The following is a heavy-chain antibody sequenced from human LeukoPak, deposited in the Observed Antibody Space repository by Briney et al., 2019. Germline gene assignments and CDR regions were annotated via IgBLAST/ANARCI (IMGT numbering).Heavy chain of an antibody. J-gene: IGHJ4*02. CDR3: ARGQWLAKYYFDS. Sequence: PGGSLRLSCAASGFTFSSYEMNWVRQAPGKGLEWVSYISSRGSTIYYADSVEGRFTSSRDNAKSSLYLQMNSLRAEDTAVYYCARGQWLAKYYFDSWGQGTLVTVSS. D-gene: IGHD6-19*01. CDR2: ISSRGSTI. CDR1: GFTFSSYE. V-gene: IGHV3-48*03.